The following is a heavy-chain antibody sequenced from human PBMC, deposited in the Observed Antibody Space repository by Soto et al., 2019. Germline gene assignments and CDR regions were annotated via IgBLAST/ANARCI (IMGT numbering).Heavy chain of an antibody. CDR3: ARKNYGDYAFPY. Sequence: EVQLVESGGGLVQPGGSLRLSCAASGFTFSSYSMNWVRQAPGKGLEWVSHISSSSNTIYYADSVKGRFTISRDNGKNSLYLQMSSLRAEDTAVYYCARKNYGDYAFPYWGQGTLVTVSS. CDR1: GFTFSSYS. V-gene: IGHV3-48*01. J-gene: IGHJ4*02. D-gene: IGHD4-17*01. CDR2: ISSSSNTI.